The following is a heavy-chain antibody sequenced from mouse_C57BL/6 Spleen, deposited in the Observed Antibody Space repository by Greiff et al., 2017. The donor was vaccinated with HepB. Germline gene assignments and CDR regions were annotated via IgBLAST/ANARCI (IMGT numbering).Heavy chain of an antibody. J-gene: IGHJ2*01. CDR1: GYTFTDYE. CDR2: IDPETGGT. CDR3: TRENSHYFDY. V-gene: IGHV1-15*01. D-gene: IGHD2-12*01. Sequence: VKLMESGAELVRPGASVTLSCKASGYTFTDYEMHWVKQTPVHGLEWIGAIDPETGGTAYNQKFKGKAILTADKSSSTAYMELRSLTSEDSAVYYCTRENSHYFDYWGQGTTLTVSS.